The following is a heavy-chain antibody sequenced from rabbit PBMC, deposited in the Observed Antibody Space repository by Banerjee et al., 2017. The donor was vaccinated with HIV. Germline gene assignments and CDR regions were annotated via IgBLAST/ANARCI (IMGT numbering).Heavy chain of an antibody. CDR1: GFDFSGYW. J-gene: IGHJ4*01. CDR3: ARDTGAWGDFNL. V-gene: IGHV1S45*01. CDR2: INTSTGNT. D-gene: IGHD4-1*01. Sequence: QEQLVESGGGLVQPEGSLTLTCKASGFDFSGYWMSWVRQAPGKGLEWIACINTSTGNTVYASWAKGRFTISKTSSTTVTLQMTSLTAADTATYFFARDTGAWGDFNLWGQGTLVTVS.